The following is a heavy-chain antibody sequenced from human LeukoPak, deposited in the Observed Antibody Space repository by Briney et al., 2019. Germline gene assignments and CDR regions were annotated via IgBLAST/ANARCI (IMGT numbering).Heavy chain of an antibody. Sequence: ASVKVSCKASGYTFTDYYIHWVRQAPGQGLEWMGWINPNSGGTNYAQKFQGRVTMTRDTSISTAYMELSRLRSDDTAVYYCAREEYYGSGSYRYNWFDPWGQGTLVTVSS. CDR1: GYTFTDYY. CDR3: AREEYYGSGSYRYNWFDP. J-gene: IGHJ5*02. D-gene: IGHD3-10*01. CDR2: INPNSGGT. V-gene: IGHV1-2*02.